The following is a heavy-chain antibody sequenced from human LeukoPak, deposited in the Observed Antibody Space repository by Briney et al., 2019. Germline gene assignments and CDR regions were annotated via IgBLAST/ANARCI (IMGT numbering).Heavy chain of an antibody. CDR1: GFTFRSFW. Sequence: GGSLRLSCAASGFTFRSFWVTWVRQAPGKGLEWVANIKEDGSEKNYVDSVKGRFTISRDNVKNSLFLQMNSLRAEDTAMYYCARGESSYCSGGCYFASWGQGTLVTISS. CDR2: IKEDGSEK. V-gene: IGHV3-7*01. CDR3: ARGESSYCSGGCYFAS. D-gene: IGHD2-21*02. J-gene: IGHJ5*01.